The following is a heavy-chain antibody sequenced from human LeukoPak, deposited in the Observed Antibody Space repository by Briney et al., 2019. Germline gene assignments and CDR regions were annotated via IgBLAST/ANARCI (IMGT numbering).Heavy chain of an antibody. CDR1: GYTFTAYY. V-gene: IGHV1-69*13. CDR3: ARSQSIAARQVDY. D-gene: IGHD6-6*01. Sequence: VASVKVSCKASGYTFTAYYVHWVRQAPGQGLEWMGGIIPIFGTANYAQKFQGRVTITADESTSTAYMELSSLRSEDTAVYYCARSQSIAARQVDYWGQGTLVTVSS. J-gene: IGHJ4*02. CDR2: IIPIFGTA.